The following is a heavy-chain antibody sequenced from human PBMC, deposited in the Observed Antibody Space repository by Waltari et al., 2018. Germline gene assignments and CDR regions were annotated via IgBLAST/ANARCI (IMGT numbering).Heavy chain of an antibody. CDR1: GEPLIDVS. Sequence: QVQLLQPGAEVKPPGAPVMVSCTVPGEPLIDVSVNLLPRASCPRRGWMGGFDPEEGKTIYAEKFQGRVIITEDTSTDTAYMEMGSLRFDDTAVYYCATGRIMKSVGGVLVIDHGQRPGYFQFWGQGTLVTVSS. CDR2: FDPEEGKT. D-gene: IGHD3-16*02. J-gene: IGHJ1*01. CDR3: ATGRIMKSVGGVLVIDHGQRPGYFQF. V-gene: IGHV1-24*01.